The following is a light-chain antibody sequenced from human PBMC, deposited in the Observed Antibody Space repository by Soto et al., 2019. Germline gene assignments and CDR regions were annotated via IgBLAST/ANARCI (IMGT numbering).Light chain of an antibody. J-gene: IGKJ2*01. CDR1: QGISNF. CDR3: QKYNSAPYT. Sequence: DIQMTQSPSSLSASVGDRVTITCRASQGISNFLAWYQQKPGKVPKLVIYAASTLQSGVPSRCSGSGSGTDFSLTISSLQTEDVATYYCQKYNSAPYTFGQGTKLEIK. CDR2: AAS. V-gene: IGKV1-27*01.